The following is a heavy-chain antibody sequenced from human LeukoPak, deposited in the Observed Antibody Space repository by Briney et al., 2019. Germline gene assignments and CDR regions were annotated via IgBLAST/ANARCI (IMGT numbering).Heavy chain of an antibody. CDR3: ARDRGSYYIDF. CDR1: GFTFRNHG. J-gene: IGHJ4*02. V-gene: IGHV3-33*01. Sequence: GGSLRLSCAASGFTFRNHGMHWVRQAPGKGLEWVAVIWYDGSSKYYADSVKGRFTFSRDNSKNTLSLQMDSLRAEDTALYYCARDRGSYYIDFWGQGTPVTVSS. D-gene: IGHD1-1*01. CDR2: IWYDGSSK.